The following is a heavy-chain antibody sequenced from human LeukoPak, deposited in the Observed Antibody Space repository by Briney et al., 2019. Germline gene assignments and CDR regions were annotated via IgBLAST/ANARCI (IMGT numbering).Heavy chain of an antibody. Sequence: GGSLRLSCAASGFTFSDYYMSWIRQAPGKGLEWVSYISSSGSTIYYADSVKGRFTISRDNAKNSLYLQMNSLRAEDTAVYYCARDTSTYYYDSSGYPHFDYWGQGTLATVSS. CDR3: ARDTSTYYYDSSGYPHFDY. CDR2: ISSSGSTI. V-gene: IGHV3-11*01. D-gene: IGHD3-22*01. CDR1: GFTFSDYY. J-gene: IGHJ4*02.